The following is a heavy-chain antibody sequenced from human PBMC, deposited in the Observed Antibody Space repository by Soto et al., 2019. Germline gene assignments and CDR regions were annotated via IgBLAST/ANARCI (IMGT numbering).Heavy chain of an antibody. CDR1: GGSLSSSSYY. D-gene: IGHD5-18*01. V-gene: IGHV4-39*01. J-gene: IGHJ4*02. Sequence: ASETLSLTCTVSGGSLSSSSYYWGWVRQPPGKGLEWIGSIYYSGSTYYNPSPKSRVTISVDTSKNQFSLKLSSVTAADTAVYYCASGGYSYGFFDYWGQGTLVTVSS. CDR3: ASGGYSYGFFDY. CDR2: IYYSGST.